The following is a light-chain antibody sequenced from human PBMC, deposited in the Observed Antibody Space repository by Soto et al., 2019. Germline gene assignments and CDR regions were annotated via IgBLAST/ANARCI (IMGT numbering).Light chain of an antibody. Sequence: QPVLTQPPSASGTSGQRVTISCSGSSSNIGSNTVNWYQHLPGTAPKLLIYNHDQRPSGVPDRFSGSKSGTSASLAISGLQSEDEADYYCAAWDDSLNGYVFGTGTKLTVL. V-gene: IGLV1-44*01. CDR2: NHD. J-gene: IGLJ1*01. CDR1: SSNIGSNT. CDR3: AAWDDSLNGYV.